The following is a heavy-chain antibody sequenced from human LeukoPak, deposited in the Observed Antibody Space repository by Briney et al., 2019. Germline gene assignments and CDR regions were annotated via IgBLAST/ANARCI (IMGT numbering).Heavy chain of an antibody. V-gene: IGHV3-21*01. CDR2: ITSSSSYM. CDR3: APVPGDWVDY. Sequence: GGSLRLSCAASGFTFSSYNMNWVRQAPGKGLEWVSSITSSSSYMYYVDSVKGRFTISRDNAKNSLYLQMNSLRAEDTAVYYCAPVPGDWVDYWGQGTLVTVTS. CDR1: GFTFSSYN. D-gene: IGHD3/OR15-3a*01. J-gene: IGHJ4*02.